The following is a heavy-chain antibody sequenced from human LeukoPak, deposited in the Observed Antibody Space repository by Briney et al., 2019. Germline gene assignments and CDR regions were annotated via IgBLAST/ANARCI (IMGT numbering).Heavy chain of an antibody. J-gene: IGHJ4*02. CDR2: ISYDGSKT. V-gene: IGHV3-30*18. CDR1: GLTFSTYG. Sequence: GGSLRLSCAASGLTFSTYGVHWVRQAPGKGLEWVAVISYDGSKTYYAESVKGRFTISRDNSKNTVYLQMNSLRAEDTAVYYCAEGWNYFDYWGQGTLVTVSS. CDR3: AEGWNYFDY. D-gene: IGHD1-1*01.